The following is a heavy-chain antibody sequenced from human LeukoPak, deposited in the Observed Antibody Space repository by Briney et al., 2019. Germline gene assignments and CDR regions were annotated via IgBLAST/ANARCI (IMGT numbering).Heavy chain of an antibody. V-gene: IGHV4-59*11. CDR3: ARVLQNYYYLDV. D-gene: IGHD3-3*01. Sequence: SETLSCTCTVSGVSISSHYWSWVRQPPGKGLEWIGNIYDSESTHYKSSLKSRVTISVDTSKNQFSLRLRSVTAADTAVYYCARVLQNYYYLDVWGKGTTVTVSS. CDR1: GVSISSHY. CDR2: IYDSEST. J-gene: IGHJ6*03.